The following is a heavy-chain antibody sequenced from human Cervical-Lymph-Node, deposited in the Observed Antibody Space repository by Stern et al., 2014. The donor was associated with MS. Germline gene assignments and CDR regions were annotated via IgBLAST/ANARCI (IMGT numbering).Heavy chain of an antibody. CDR1: GGSISSGEYY. D-gene: IGHD5-24*01. CDR2: IHNSGTT. CDR3: SRDADGYSLVFGY. Sequence: VHLVESGPGLVKPSQTLSLTCTVTGGSISSGEYYWSWIRQSPGKGLEWIGYIHNSGTTYYNPSLKSRVTISVDTSKNQFSLKLRSVTAADTAVYYCSRDADGYSLVFGYWGRGTLVTVSS. J-gene: IGHJ4*02. V-gene: IGHV4-30-4*01.